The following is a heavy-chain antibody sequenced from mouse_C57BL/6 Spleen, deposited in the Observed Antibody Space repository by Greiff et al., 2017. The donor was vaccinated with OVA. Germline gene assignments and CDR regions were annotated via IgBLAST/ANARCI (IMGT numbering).Heavy chain of an antibody. CDR2: IYPGSGST. CDR1: GYTFTSYW. V-gene: IGHV1-55*01. CDR3: ARERTYKDYYAMDY. D-gene: IGHD1-3*01. J-gene: IGHJ4*01. Sequence: QVQLQQPGAELVKPGASVKMSCKASGYTFTSYWITWVKQRPGQGLEWIGDIYPGSGSTNYNEKFKSKATLTVDTSSSTAYMQLSSLTSEDSAVYYCARERTYKDYYAMDYWGQGTSVTVSS.